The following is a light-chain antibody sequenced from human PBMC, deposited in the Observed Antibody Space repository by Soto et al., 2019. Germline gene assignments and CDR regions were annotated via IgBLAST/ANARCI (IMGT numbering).Light chain of an antibody. Sequence: TKSPYTMSASVGETVTITCRARESSSIWLAWYQQKPGKAPKLLIYDVSSLESGVPSRFSGSGSGTEFILTISSLQPEDFATYYCQQYDSYSWTFGQGTKVDI. CDR2: DVS. J-gene: IGKJ1*01. CDR3: QQYDSYSWT. V-gene: IGKV1-5*01. CDR1: ESSSIW.